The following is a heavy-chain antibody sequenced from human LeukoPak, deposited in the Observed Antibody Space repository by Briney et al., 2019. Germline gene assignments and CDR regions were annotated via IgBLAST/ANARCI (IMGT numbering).Heavy chain of an antibody. J-gene: IGHJ5*02. D-gene: IGHD2-8*02. V-gene: IGHV4-4*09. CDR2: IYTSGTT. Sequence: SETLSLTCTVSGDSISSYYWSWIRQPPGKGLEWIGHIYTSGTTNYNPSLKSRVTISVDTSKNQLSLKLSSVTAADTAVYYCARGSDYWYRFDPWGQGALVTVSS. CDR3: ARGSDYWYRFDP. CDR1: GDSISSYY.